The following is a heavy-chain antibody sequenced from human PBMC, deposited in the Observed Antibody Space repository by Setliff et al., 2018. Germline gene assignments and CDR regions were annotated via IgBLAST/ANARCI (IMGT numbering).Heavy chain of an antibody. V-gene: IGHV4-61*01. CDR3: ARGGTYRYFDY. J-gene: IGHJ4*02. CDR1: GGSISGASIRSYY. Sequence: SETLSLTCTVSGGSISGASIRSYYWSWIRQPPGKGLEFIGYVYYSGTTNYDPSLKSRVTISVDTSKNQFSLKLSSVTAADTAIYYCARGGTYRYFDYWGPGTLVTVSS. CDR2: VYYSGTT.